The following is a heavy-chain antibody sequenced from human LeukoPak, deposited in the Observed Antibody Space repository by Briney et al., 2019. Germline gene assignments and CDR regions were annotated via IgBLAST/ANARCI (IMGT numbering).Heavy chain of an antibody. Sequence: GGSLRLSCAASGFTFSDYYMSWIRQAPGKGLEWVSYISSSSSYTNYADSVKGRFTISRDNAKNSLYLQMNSLRAEDTAVYYCARGCRVVPAAGGWFDPWGQGTLVTVSS. CDR3: ARGCRVVPAAGGWFDP. D-gene: IGHD2-2*01. CDR1: GFTFSDYY. J-gene: IGHJ5*02. V-gene: IGHV3-11*06. CDR2: ISSSSSYT.